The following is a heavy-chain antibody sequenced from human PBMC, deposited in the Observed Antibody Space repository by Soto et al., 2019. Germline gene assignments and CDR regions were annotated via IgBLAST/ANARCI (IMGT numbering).Heavy chain of an antibody. V-gene: IGHV3-21*01. CDR1: GFTFSSYS. Sequence: GGSLRLSCAASGFTFSSYSMNWVRQAPGKGLEWVSSISSSSSYIYYADSVKGRFTISRDNAKNSLYLQMNSLRAEDTAVYYCARVDIVVVPAASSYYYYYMDVWGKGTTVTVSS. J-gene: IGHJ6*03. CDR2: ISSSSSYI. CDR3: ARVDIVVVPAASSYYYYYMDV. D-gene: IGHD2-2*01.